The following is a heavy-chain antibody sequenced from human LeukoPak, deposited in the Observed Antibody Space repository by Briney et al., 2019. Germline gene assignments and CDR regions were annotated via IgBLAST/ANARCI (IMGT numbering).Heavy chain of an antibody. CDR2: ISSSSSYI. Sequence: GGSLRLSCAASGFTFSRHSINWVRQAPGKGLEWVSSISSSSSYIYYADSVKGRFTISRDNAKNSLYLQMNSLRAEDTAVSYCARDSGNYLDAFDIWGQGTMVTVSS. V-gene: IGHV3-21*01. J-gene: IGHJ3*02. CDR3: ARDSGNYLDAFDI. D-gene: IGHD1-7*01. CDR1: GFTFSRHS.